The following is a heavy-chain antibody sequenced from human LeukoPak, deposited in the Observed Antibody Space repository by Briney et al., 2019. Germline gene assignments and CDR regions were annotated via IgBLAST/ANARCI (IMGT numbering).Heavy chain of an antibody. V-gene: IGHV1-2*02. CDR1: GYTFTGYF. CDR2: INPNSGGT. D-gene: IGHD2/OR15-2a*01. CDR3: ARVSEYYYFDY. Sequence: GASVEVSCKASGYTFTGYFMHWVRQAPGQGPEWMGWINPNSGGTNYAQKFQGRVIMTRDTSISTAYMELSRLRSDDTAVYYCARVSEYYYFDYWGQGTLVTVSS. J-gene: IGHJ4*02.